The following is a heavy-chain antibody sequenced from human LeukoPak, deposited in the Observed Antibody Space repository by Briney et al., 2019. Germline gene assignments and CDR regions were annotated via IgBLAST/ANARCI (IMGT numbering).Heavy chain of an antibody. Sequence: GESLKISCKGSGYSFTSYWIGWVRQMPGKGLEWMGIIYPGDSDTRYSPSFQGQVTISADKSISTAYLQWSSLKASDTAMYYCARGNSYDDYVVHAFDIWGQGTMVTVSS. D-gene: IGHD4-17*01. CDR2: IYPGDSDT. CDR1: GYSFTSYW. V-gene: IGHV5-51*01. J-gene: IGHJ3*02. CDR3: ARGNSYDDYVVHAFDI.